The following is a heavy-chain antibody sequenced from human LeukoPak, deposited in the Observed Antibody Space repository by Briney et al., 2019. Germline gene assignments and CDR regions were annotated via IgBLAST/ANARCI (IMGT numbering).Heavy chain of an antibody. Sequence: PGGSLRLSCAACGFTLSSYWMHWVRQAPGKGLVWVSRIKSDGRTNYADSVKGRFTISRDNAKNTVSLQMNSLRAEDTGVYYCARAPSEIGGYYPEYFRHWGQGTLVIVSS. CDR2: IKSDGRT. CDR1: GFTLSSYW. V-gene: IGHV3-74*01. D-gene: IGHD3-22*01. J-gene: IGHJ1*01. CDR3: ARAPSEIGGYYPEYFRH.